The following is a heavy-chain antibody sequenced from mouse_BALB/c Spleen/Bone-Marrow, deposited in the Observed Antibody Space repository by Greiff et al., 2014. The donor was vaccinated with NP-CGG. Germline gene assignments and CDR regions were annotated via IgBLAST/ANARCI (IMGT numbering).Heavy chain of an antibody. D-gene: IGHD3-1*01. V-gene: IGHV1-69*02. Sequence: VQLVESGAEFAKPGASVRLSCKASGYTFTRFYIHWVKQRPGQDLEWIGEIDPSDSYINYNQKFKGKATLTVDKSSSTAYMQLSSLTSEDSALYYCAGWGYLDYWGQGTTLTVSS. CDR1: GYTFTRFY. CDR3: AGWGYLDY. J-gene: IGHJ2*01. CDR2: IDPSDSYI.